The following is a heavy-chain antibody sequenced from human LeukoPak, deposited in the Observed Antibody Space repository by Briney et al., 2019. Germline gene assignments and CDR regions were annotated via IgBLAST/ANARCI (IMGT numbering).Heavy chain of an antibody. Sequence: GGSLILSCAASGFTFSSYAMHWVRQAPGKGLEYVSAISSNGGSTYYANSVKGRFTISRDNSKNTLYLQMGSLRAEDMAVYYCAKDLGIAVAGTWGAFDIWGQGTMVTVSS. D-gene: IGHD6-19*01. V-gene: IGHV3-64*01. CDR2: ISSNGGST. J-gene: IGHJ3*02. CDR3: AKDLGIAVAGTWGAFDI. CDR1: GFTFSSYA.